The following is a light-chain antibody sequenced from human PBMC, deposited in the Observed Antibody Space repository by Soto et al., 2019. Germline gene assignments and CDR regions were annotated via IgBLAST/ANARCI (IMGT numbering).Light chain of an antibody. Sequence: EIVLTQALATMSWSPGERATLSCRASQSVSSYLAWYQQKPGQAPRLLIYDASNRATGIPARFSGSGSGTDFTLTISSLEPEDFAVYYCQQRSNWLFGQGTRLEIK. V-gene: IGKV3-11*01. CDR1: QSVSSY. CDR3: QQRSNWL. CDR2: DAS. J-gene: IGKJ5*01.